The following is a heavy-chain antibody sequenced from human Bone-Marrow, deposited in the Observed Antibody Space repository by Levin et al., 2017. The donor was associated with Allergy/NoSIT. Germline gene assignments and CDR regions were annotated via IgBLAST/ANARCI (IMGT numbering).Heavy chain of an antibody. J-gene: IGHJ4*02. D-gene: IGHD2-21*02. Sequence: GGSLRLSCAASGFTFEDYAMHWVRQAPGKGLEWVSSISWTSGTIAYADSVKGRFTISRDNAKNSLYLQMNSLRGEDTAVYYCAKDHRDLGSYRTHCDHWGQGTRVTVSS. V-gene: IGHV3-9*01. CDR2: ISWTSGTI. CDR1: GFTFEDYA. CDR3: AKDHRDLGSYRTHCDH.